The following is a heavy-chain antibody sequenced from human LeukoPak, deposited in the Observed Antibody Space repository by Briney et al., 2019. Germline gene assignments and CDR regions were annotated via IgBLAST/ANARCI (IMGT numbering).Heavy chain of an antibody. CDR2: INSDGSTT. Sequence: GGSLRLSCAASGFTFSTYWMHWVRQAPGKGLVWVSHINSDGSTTAYADSVKGRFTISRDNAKNTLFLQMNSLRAEDTAVYYCAGALGSGSSIWGQGTMVTVSS. D-gene: IGHD3-10*01. CDR1: GFTFSTYW. J-gene: IGHJ3*02. CDR3: AGALGSGSSI. V-gene: IGHV3-74*01.